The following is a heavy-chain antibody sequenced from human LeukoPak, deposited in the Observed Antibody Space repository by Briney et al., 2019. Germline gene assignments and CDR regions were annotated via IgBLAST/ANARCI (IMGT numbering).Heavy chain of an antibody. J-gene: IGHJ4*02. CDR3: AKTVHMATISHDY. CDR2: ISGSGGST. V-gene: IGHV3-23*01. CDR1: GFTFSSYA. D-gene: IGHD5-24*01. Sequence: GGSLRLSCAASGFTFSSYAMSWVRQAPVKGLEWVSAISGSGGSTYYADSVKGRFTISRDNSKNTLYLQMNSLRAEDTAVYYCAKTVHMATISHDYWGQGTLVTVSS.